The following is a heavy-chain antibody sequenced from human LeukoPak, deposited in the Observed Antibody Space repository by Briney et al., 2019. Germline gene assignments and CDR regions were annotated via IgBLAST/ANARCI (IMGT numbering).Heavy chain of an antibody. CDR1: GFTFSSYA. J-gene: IGHJ4*02. CDR2: ISGSGGST. D-gene: IGHD4-17*01. V-gene: IGHV3-23*01. Sequence: GGSLRLSCAASGFTFSSYAMSWVRQAPGKGLEWVSAISGSGGSTYYADSMKGRFTISRDNSKNTLYLQMNSLRAEDTAVYYCAKDLTSGDYVTWGQGTLVTVSS. CDR3: AKDLTSGDYVT.